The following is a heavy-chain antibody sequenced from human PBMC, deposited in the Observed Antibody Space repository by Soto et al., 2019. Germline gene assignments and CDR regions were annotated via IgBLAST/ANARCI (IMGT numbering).Heavy chain of an antibody. CDR3: ARVVRYREMTDAFDV. V-gene: IGHV3-33*01. CDR1: GFTLSSYG. D-gene: IGHD1-20*01. J-gene: IGHJ3*01. Sequence: QVQLVESGGGVVQPGTSVRLSCAASGFTLSSYGMHWVRQAPGEGLEWVAVIWYDVSNKYYADSVKGRFTISRDSSKNTLYLQMNSLRADDTAVYYCARVVRYREMTDAFDVWGQGKTVNVAS. CDR2: IWYDVSNK.